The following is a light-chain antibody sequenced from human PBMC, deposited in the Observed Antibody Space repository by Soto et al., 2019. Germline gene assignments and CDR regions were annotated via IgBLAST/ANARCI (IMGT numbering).Light chain of an antibody. CDR2: EAS. V-gene: IGKV3-11*01. J-gene: IGKJ4*01. CDR1: QSVSSS. CDR3: QQHSNYPLT. Sequence: EIVLTQSPGTLSLSPGERATLSCRASQSVSSSLAWYQQKPGQAPRLLIYEASNRATGIPARFSGSGSGADFTLTISSLEPEDFALYYCQQHSNYPLTFGGGTKVDIK.